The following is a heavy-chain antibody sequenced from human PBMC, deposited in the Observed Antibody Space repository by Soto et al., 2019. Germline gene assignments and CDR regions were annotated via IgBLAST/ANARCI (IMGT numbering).Heavy chain of an antibody. J-gene: IGHJ4*02. V-gene: IGHV4-59*01. Sequence: QVQLQESGPGLVKPSETLSLTCSVSGGSISRYYWSWIRQPPGKGLEWIGYVYSSGSTNCNPSLKSRVTISIDTSKSQFSLNLSSVTAADTAVYYCARRNGYNLYLDYWGQGTLVTVSS. CDR2: VYSSGST. CDR1: GGSISRYY. D-gene: IGHD5-12*01. CDR3: ARRNGYNLYLDY.